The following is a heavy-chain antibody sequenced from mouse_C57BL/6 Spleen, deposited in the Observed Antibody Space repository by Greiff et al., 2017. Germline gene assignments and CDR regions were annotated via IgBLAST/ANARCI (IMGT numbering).Heavy chain of an antibody. V-gene: IGHV1-80*01. CDR1: GYAFSSYW. CDR2: IYPGDGDT. Sequence: VQLQQSGAELVKPGASVKISCKASGYAFSSYWMNWVKQRPGKGLEWIGQIYPGDGDTNYNGKFKGKATLTADKSSSTAYMQLSSLTSEDSAVNICARSGAYFYAMDYWGQGTSVTVSS. D-gene: IGHD2-10*01. J-gene: IGHJ4*01. CDR3: ARSGAYFYAMDY.